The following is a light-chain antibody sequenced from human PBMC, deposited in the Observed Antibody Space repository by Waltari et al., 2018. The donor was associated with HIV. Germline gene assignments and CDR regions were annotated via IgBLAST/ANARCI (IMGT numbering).Light chain of an antibody. Sequence: EIVMTKPPPPLSVSPGEKFTLPSRASQSVSSNLAWYQRKPGQAPRLLIYGASNRATGIPARFSGSGSGTEFTLTISSLQSEDFAVYYCHQYNNWPPAYTFGQGTKLEIK. J-gene: IGKJ2*01. V-gene: IGKV3-15*01. CDR2: GAS. CDR1: QSVSSN. CDR3: HQYNNWPPAYT.